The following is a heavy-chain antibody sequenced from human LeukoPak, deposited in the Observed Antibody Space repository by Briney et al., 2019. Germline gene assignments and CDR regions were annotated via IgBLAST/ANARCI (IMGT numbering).Heavy chain of an antibody. CDR1: GCTFTGYY. J-gene: IGHJ4*02. CDR2: INPNSGGT. V-gene: IGHV1-2*02. D-gene: IGHD4-23*01. CDR3: ARENEEYYVGNSGY. Sequence: ASVKVSCKASGCTFTGYYMHWVRQAPRQGLEWMGWINPNSGGTNYAQKFQGRVTMTRDTSISTAYMELSRLRSDDTAVYYCARENEEYYVGNSGYWGQGTLVIVSS.